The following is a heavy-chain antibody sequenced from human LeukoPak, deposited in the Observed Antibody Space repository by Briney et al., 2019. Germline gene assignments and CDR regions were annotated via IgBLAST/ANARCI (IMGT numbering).Heavy chain of an antibody. J-gene: IGHJ4*02. D-gene: IGHD2-15*01. CDR1: GYTFTSYG. V-gene: IGHV1-18*01. CDR3: ASEAYCSGGSCYFNLDY. Sequence: ASVKVSCKASGYTFTSYGISWVRQAPGQGLEWMGWISAYNGNTNYAQKLQGRVTMTTDTSTSTAYMELRSLRSDDTAVYYCASEAYCSGGSCYFNLDYWGQGTLVTVSS. CDR2: ISAYNGNT.